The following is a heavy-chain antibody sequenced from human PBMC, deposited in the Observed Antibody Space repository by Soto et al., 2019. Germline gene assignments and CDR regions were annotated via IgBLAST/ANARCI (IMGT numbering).Heavy chain of an antibody. CDR2: ISSSSSYI. Sequence: GGSLSLSCAASGFTFSSYSMNWVRQAPGKGLEWVSSISSSSSYIYYADSVKGRFTISRDNAKNSLYLQMNSLRAEDTAVYYCARDRAAYCSGGSCYSAAHAFDIWGQGTMVTVSS. D-gene: IGHD2-15*01. V-gene: IGHV3-21*01. CDR1: GFTFSSYS. CDR3: ARDRAAYCSGGSCYSAAHAFDI. J-gene: IGHJ3*02.